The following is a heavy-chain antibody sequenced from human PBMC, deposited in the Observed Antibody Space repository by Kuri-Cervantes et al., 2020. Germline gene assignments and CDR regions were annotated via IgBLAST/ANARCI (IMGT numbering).Heavy chain of an antibody. D-gene: IGHD3-22*01. CDR3: AKATNYYDSSGVDY. J-gene: IGHJ4*02. CDR1: GFTFDDYA. V-gene: IGHV3-9*01. Sequence: SLKISCAASGFTFDDYAMHRVRQAPGKGLEWVSGISWNSGSIGYADSVKGRFTISRDNAKNSLYLQMNSLRAEDTALYYCAKATNYYDSSGVDYWGQGTLVTVSS. CDR2: ISWNSGSI.